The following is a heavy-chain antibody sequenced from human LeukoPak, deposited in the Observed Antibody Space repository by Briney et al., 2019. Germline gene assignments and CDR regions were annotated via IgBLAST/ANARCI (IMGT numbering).Heavy chain of an antibody. D-gene: IGHD6-13*01. CDR2: ISWNSGSI. J-gene: IGHJ4*02. Sequence: GGSLRLSCAASGFTFDDYAMHWVRQAPGKGLEWVSGISWNSGSIGYADSVKGRFTISRDNAKNSLYLQMNSLRAEDTALYYYAKDMAYSSSWYYFDYWGQGTLVTVSS. CDR1: GFTFDDYA. CDR3: AKDMAYSSSWYYFDY. V-gene: IGHV3-9*01.